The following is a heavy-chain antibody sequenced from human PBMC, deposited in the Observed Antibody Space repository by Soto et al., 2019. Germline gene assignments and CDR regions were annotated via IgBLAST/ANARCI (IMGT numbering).Heavy chain of an antibody. Sequence: SSLKVSCKAFGYSFHTYAISWVRQAPGQGLEWVGWISGYNGDTNYAQKFQGRITLTTDTSTKTAFMELRSLTGDDTDVYYCAREYGMDVWG. CDR1: GYSFHTYA. CDR2: ISGYNGDT. CDR3: AREYGMDV. J-gene: IGHJ6*02. V-gene: IGHV1-18*01.